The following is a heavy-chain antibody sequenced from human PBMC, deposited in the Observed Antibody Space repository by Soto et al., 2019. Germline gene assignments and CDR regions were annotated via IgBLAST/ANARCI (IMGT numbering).Heavy chain of an antibody. V-gene: IGHV4-61*03. CDR1: CGSVSSGSYF. J-gene: IGHJ4*02. Sequence: SETLSLTCAGSCGSVSSGSYFWTWIRQSPGKGLEWVGYITDVGSTNYNPSLKSRVTISADTTKNHFSLNLRSVTAADTAVYYCARQRVLPAQYFFDYWGQGIPVTVSS. D-gene: IGHD6-25*01. CDR3: ARQRVLPAQYFFDY. CDR2: ITDVGST.